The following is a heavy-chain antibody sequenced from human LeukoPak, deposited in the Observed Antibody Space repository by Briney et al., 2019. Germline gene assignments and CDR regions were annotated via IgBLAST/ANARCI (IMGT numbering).Heavy chain of an antibody. CDR3: ARDRLSYDFWSGNYYYYGMDV. CDR2: IIPIFGTA. CDR1: GGTFSSYA. J-gene: IGHJ6*02. D-gene: IGHD3-3*01. Sequence: SVKVSCKASGGTFSSYAISWVRQAPGQGLEWMGGIIPIFGTANYAQKFQGRVTITADESTSTAYMELSSLRSEDTAVYYCARDRLSYDFWSGNYYYYGMDVWGQGTTVTVSS. V-gene: IGHV1-69*13.